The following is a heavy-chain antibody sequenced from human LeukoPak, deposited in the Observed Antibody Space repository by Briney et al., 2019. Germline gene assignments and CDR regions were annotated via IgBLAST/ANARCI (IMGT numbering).Heavy chain of an antibody. CDR1: GGTFSSYA. J-gene: IGHJ6*03. D-gene: IGHD2-15*01. V-gene: IGHV1-69*13. Sequence: GASVKVSYKASGGTFSSYAISWVRQAPGQGLEWMGGIIPIFGTANYAQKFQGRVTITADESTSTAYMELSSLRSEDTAVYYCASDPLLDLKENYYYYYMDVWGKGTTVTISS. CDR3: ASDPLLDLKENYYYYYMDV. CDR2: IIPIFGTA.